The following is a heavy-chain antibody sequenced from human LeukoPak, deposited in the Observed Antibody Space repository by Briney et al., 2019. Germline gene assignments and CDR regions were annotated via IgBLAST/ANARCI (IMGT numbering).Heavy chain of an antibody. CDR3: ARVTGYIVEDYFDY. Sequence: SETLSLTCAVSGGSFSAYYWSWIRQPPGKGLEWIGYIYYSGSTNYNPSLKSRVTISVDTSKNQFSLRLSSVTAADTAVYYCARVTGYIVEDYFDYWGQATLVTVSS. CDR1: GGSFSAYY. D-gene: IGHD3-22*01. CDR2: IYYSGST. V-gene: IGHV4-59*01. J-gene: IGHJ4*02.